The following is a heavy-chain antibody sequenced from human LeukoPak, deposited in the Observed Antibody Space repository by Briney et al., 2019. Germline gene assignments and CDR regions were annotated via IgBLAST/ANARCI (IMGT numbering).Heavy chain of an antibody. V-gene: IGHV4-34*01. CDR3: AREKAARSLYYYYYMDV. CDR1: GGSFSGYY. J-gene: IGHJ6*03. D-gene: IGHD6-6*01. Sequence: PSETLSLTCAVYGGSFSGYYWSWIRQPPGKGLEWIGEINHSGSTKYTPSLKSRVTISVDTSKNQFSLKLSSVTAADTAVYYCAREKAARSLYYYYYMDVWGKGTTVTVSS. CDR2: INHSGST.